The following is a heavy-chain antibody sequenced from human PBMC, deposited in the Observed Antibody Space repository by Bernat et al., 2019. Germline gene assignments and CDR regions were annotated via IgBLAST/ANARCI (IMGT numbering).Heavy chain of an antibody. CDR2: INSDGSST. CDR3: AREAPYYYDSSGCIDY. Sequence: EVQLVESGGGLVQPGGSLRLSCAASGFTFSSYWMHWVRQAPGKGLVWVSRINSDGSSTSYADSVKGRFTISRDNAKNTLYLKMNSLRAEDTAVYYCAREAPYYYDSSGCIDYWGQGTLVTVSS. J-gene: IGHJ4*02. D-gene: IGHD3-22*01. CDR1: GFTFSSYW. V-gene: IGHV3-74*01.